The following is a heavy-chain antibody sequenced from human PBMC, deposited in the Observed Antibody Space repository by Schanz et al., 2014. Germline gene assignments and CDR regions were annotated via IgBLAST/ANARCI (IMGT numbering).Heavy chain of an antibody. Sequence: EVQLLESGGGLVQPGGSLRLSCAASGFTFSNYAMSWVRQAPGKGLEWVSALTCSGTTTYYADSVKGRFTISRDNSKNTLHRQMDSVRVDDTAIYVGATDLAAVGDIDDWDQGSLVTGSP. J-gene: IGHJ4*02. V-gene: IGHV3-23*01. CDR1: GFTFSNYA. CDR2: LTCSGTTT. D-gene: IGHD6-13*01. CDR3: ATDLAAVGDIDD.